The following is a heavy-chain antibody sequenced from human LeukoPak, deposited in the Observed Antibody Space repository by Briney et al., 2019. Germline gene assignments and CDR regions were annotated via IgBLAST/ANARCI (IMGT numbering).Heavy chain of an antibody. D-gene: IGHD3-22*01. V-gene: IGHV3-33*01. CDR1: GFTFSSYG. J-gene: IGHJ4*02. CDR2: IWYDGSNK. Sequence: GGSLRLSCAASGFTFSSYGMHWVRQAPGKGLEWVAVIWYDGSNKYYADSVKGRFTISRDNSKNTLYLQMNSLRAEDTAVYYCARVPYGSSGYYSDYWGQGTLVTVSS. CDR3: ARVPYGSSGYYSDY.